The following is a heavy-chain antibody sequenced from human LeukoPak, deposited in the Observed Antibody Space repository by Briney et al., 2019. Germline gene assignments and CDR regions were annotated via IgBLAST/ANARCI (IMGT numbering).Heavy chain of an antibody. V-gene: IGHV3-30*02. CDR2: MSYNARNN. Sequence: GGSLRLSCAASGFTFSSYGMHWVREAPGKGLEWVAFMSYNARNNYYGDSVKARFTISRDISKNTLYLQMDSLRAADTAVYYCANGPMITFGGLTEREFDYWGQGTLVTVSS. CDR3: ANGPMITFGGLTEREFDY. J-gene: IGHJ4*02. D-gene: IGHD3-16*01. CDR1: GFTFSSYG.